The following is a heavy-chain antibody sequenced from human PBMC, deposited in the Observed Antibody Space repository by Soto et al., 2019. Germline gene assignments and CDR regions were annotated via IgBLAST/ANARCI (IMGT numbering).Heavy chain of an antibody. CDR2: IIPIFGTA. CDR3: ARDRSEGYCSSTSCYKGGDYYYGMDV. CDR1: GGTFSSYA. J-gene: IGHJ6*02. V-gene: IGHV1-69*13. Sequence: SVKVSCKASGGTFSSYAISWVRQAPGQGLEWMGGIIPIFGTANYAQKFQGRVTITADESTSTAYMELSSLRSEDTAVYYCARDRSEGYCSSTSCYKGGDYYYGMDVWGQGTTVTVSS. D-gene: IGHD2-2*02.